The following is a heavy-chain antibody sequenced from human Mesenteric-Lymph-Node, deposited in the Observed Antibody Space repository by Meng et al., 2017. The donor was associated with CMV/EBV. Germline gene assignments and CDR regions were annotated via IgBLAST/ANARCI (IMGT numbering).Heavy chain of an antibody. D-gene: IGHD3-10*01. V-gene: IGHV4-59*01. Sequence: SETLSLTCSVSGGFISSYYWSWIRQPPGKGLEWIGYMYYTRSTNYNPSLRSRVTISVDMSKNQFSLKLSSVTAADTALYYCARVGSSDYYYAMDVWGQGTTVTVSS. J-gene: IGHJ6*02. CDR3: ARVGSSDYYYAMDV. CDR2: MYYTRST. CDR1: GGFISSYY.